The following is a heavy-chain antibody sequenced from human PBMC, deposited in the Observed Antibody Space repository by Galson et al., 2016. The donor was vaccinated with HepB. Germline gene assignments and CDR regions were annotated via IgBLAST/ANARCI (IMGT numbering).Heavy chain of an antibody. CDR2: LYSGGTT. CDR1: GFIVSSND. CDR3: ARGERGSYNSGYFDY. Sequence: SLRLSCAASGFIVSSNDMSWVRQAPGKGLEWVSVLYSGGTTHYADSVKGRFTISRDNAKNSLYLQMNSLRDEDTAVYYCARGERGSYNSGYFDYWGQGTLVTVSS. V-gene: IGHV3-53*01. J-gene: IGHJ4*02. D-gene: IGHD1-26*01.